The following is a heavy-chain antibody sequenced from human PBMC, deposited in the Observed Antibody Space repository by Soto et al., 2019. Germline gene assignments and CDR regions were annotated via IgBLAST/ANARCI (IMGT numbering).Heavy chain of an antibody. CDR1: GFTFSSCA. Sequence: GGSLRLSCAASGFTFSSCAMHWVRQAPGKGLEWVALISYDGSNKYYADSVKGRFTISRDNSKNTLYLQMNSLRAEDTAVYYCARDKRDLRFLEWSYYFDYWGQGTLVTAPQ. CDR3: ARDKRDLRFLEWSYYFDY. D-gene: IGHD3-3*01. CDR2: ISYDGSNK. V-gene: IGHV3-30-3*01. J-gene: IGHJ4*02.